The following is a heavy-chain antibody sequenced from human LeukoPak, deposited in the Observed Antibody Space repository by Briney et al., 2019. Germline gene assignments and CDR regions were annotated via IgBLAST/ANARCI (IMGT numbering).Heavy chain of an antibody. Sequence: SETLSLTCTVSGGSISSSSYYWGWIRQPPGKGLEWIGSIYYSGSTYYNPSLKSRVTISVDTSKNQFSLKLSSVTAADTAVYYCIGSGSYYTVFDYWGQGTLVTVSS. D-gene: IGHD3-10*01. CDR1: GGSISSSSYY. V-gene: IGHV4-39*01. CDR2: IYYSGST. CDR3: IGSGSYYTVFDY. J-gene: IGHJ4*02.